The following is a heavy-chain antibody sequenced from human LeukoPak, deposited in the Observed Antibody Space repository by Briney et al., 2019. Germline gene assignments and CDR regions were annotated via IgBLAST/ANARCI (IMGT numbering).Heavy chain of an antibody. CDR1: GFNFFTYG. V-gene: IGHV3-33*01. D-gene: IGHD5-18*01. J-gene: IGHJ4*02. Sequence: GGSLRLSCAASGFNFFTYGMHWVRQAPGKGLEWVAVIWYDGSNKYYADSVKGRFTISRDNSKNTLYLQMNSLRAEDTAVYYCARDRTTAMSHFDYWGQGTLVTVSS. CDR2: IWYDGSNK. CDR3: ARDRTTAMSHFDY.